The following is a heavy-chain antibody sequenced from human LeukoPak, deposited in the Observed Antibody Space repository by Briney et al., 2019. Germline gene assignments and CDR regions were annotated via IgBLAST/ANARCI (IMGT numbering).Heavy chain of an antibody. CDR3: ARVGGLAFDI. Sequence: PGGSLGLSCAASGFTFSSYSMNWVRQAPGKGLEWVSSISSSSSYIYYADSVKGRFTIFRDNAKNSLYLQMNSLRAEDTAVYYCARVGGLAFDIWGQGTMVTVSS. D-gene: IGHD3-16*01. CDR2: ISSSSSYI. J-gene: IGHJ3*02. CDR1: GFTFSSYS. V-gene: IGHV3-21*01.